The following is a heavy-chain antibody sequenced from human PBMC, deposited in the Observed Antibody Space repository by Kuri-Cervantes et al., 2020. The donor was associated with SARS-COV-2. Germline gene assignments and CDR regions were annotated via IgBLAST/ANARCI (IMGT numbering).Heavy chain of an antibody. V-gene: IGHV4-38-2*02. D-gene: IGHD2-15*01. CDR1: NYSISSGYY. Sequence: ESLKISCTVSNYSISSGYYWGWIRQPPGKGLEWSAPVYHSGSTSYSPSLKSRVTISVEKSKNQFSLKLNSVTAADTATYYCARRPGQSVGFDYWGQGTLVTVSS. CDR3: ARRPGQSVGFDY. CDR2: VYHSGST. J-gene: IGHJ4*02.